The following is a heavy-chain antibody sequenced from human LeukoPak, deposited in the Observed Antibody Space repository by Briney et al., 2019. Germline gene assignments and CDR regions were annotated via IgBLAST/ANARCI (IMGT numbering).Heavy chain of an antibody. D-gene: IGHD6-19*01. CDR2: INHTGNT. J-gene: IGHJ6*02. CDR1: GGSISSGGYY. CDR3: ATVRKSAWAVAGSSWVRYYYIFDV. Sequence: SETLSLTCTVSGGSISSGGYYWSWIRQHPGKGLEWLGDINHTGNTNSNPSLKSRLSISVDTSKNQFSLNLSSVTAADTAMYYCATVRKSAWAVAGSSWVRYYYIFDVWGQGTTVTVSS. V-gene: IGHV4-39*07.